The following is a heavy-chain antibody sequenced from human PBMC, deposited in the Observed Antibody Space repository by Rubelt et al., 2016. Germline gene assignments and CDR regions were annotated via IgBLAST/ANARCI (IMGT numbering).Heavy chain of an antibody. V-gene: IGHV1-2*06. CDR3: AREYSYAYYFDY. Sequence: GYTFTGYYMHWVRQAPGQGLEWMGRINPNSGDTNYAQKFQGRVTMTRDTSISTAYLDLSGLRSDDTALYYCAREYSYAYYFDYWGLGTLVTVSS. CDR2: INPNSGDT. CDR1: GYTFTGYY. D-gene: IGHD3-16*01. J-gene: IGHJ4*02.